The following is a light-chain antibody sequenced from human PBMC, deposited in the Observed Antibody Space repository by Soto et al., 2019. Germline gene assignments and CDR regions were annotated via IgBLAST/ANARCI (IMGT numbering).Light chain of an antibody. CDR1: SSNIGSNY. Sequence: QSVLTQPPSASGTPGQRVTISCSGSSSNIGSNYVYWYQQLPGTAPKLLIYRNNQRPSGVPDRFSGSKSGTSASLAISGLRSEDEADYYCSSFEASNNLLFGGGTKLTVL. V-gene: IGLV1-47*01. CDR2: RNN. CDR3: SSFEASNNLL. J-gene: IGLJ2*01.